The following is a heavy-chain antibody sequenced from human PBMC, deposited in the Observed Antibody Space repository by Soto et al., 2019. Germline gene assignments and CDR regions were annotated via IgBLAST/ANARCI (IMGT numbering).Heavy chain of an antibody. CDR1: GYTFPSND. CDR2: MNPNSGKT. D-gene: IGHD2-8*01. CDR3: ARGLLAYCTSGICRSWRFDP. Sequence: ASVKVSCKASGYTFPSNDINRVRQAAGQGLERMGWMNPNSGKTVYAQKFQGRVTMTRNTSISTAYMDLSSLRSEDTAVYYCARGLLAYCTSGICRSWRFDPWGQGTLVNVSS. V-gene: IGHV1-8*01. J-gene: IGHJ5*02.